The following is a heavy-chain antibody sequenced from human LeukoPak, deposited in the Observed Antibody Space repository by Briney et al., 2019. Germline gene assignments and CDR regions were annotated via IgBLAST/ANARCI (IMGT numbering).Heavy chain of an antibody. D-gene: IGHD5-12*01. CDR1: GFTFSSYS. CDR3: ARDVAGGYSGYDLNY. CDR2: ISSSSSYI. V-gene: IGHV3-21*01. Sequence: GGSLRLSCAASGFTFSSYSMNWVRQAPRKGLEWVSSISSSSSYIYYADSVKGRFTISRDNAKNSLYLHMNSVRAEDTAVYYCARDVAGGYSGYDLNYWGQGTLVTVSS. J-gene: IGHJ4*02.